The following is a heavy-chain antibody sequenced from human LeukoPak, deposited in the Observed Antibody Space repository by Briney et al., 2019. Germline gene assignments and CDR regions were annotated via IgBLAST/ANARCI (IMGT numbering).Heavy chain of an antibody. Sequence: SETLSLTCTVSGDSVSSGAYYWNWIRQHPGKGLEWLGYVYYSGGTYYNPSLKSRVAISIDTSRNQFSLKLSSVTAADTAVYYCARQYCSGGSCYSDYFDCWGQGTLVTVSS. J-gene: IGHJ4*02. CDR1: GDSVSSGAYY. D-gene: IGHD2-15*01. CDR3: ARQYCSGGSCYSDYFDC. CDR2: VYYSGGT. V-gene: IGHV4-31*03.